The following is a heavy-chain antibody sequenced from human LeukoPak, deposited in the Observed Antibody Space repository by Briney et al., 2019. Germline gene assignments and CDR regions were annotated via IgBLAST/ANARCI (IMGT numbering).Heavy chain of an antibody. CDR1: GGSISSGGYS. CDR2: IYHSGST. J-gene: IGHJ4*02. CDR3: ARLAVAGTWDY. Sequence: SQTLSLTCAVSGGSISSGGYSWSCLPQPPGKGLEWIVYIYHSGSTYYNPSLKRRTTISVNRTKSQFSLKLSSVTAADTAVYYCARLAVAGTWDYGGQGTLVTVSS. V-gene: IGHV4-30-2*01. D-gene: IGHD6-19*01.